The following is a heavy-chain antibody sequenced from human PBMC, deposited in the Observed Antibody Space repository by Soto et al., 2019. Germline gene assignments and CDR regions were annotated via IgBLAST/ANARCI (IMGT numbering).Heavy chain of an antibody. CDR3: ARGVEMATTFYYHYGMDV. D-gene: IGHD5-12*01. CDR2: INHRGST. CDR1: GGSFSGYC. V-gene: IGHV4-34*01. J-gene: IGHJ6*02. Sequence: QVQLQQWGAGLLKPSETLSLTCAVYGGSFSGYCWRWIRQPPGKGLEWVGEINHRGSTNDTPSLTSRVTISVDTSEKQCSLKLSSVTAADTAVYYCARGVEMATTFYYHYGMDVWGQGTTVTVSS.